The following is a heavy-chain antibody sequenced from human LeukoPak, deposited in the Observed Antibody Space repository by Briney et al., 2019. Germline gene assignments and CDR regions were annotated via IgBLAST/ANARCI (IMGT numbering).Heavy chain of an antibody. CDR3: AREGTGTD. Sequence: GGSLRLSCAASGFSFSDYYMSWIRQAPGKGLEWLAYITPSGTTKTYADSEGRFFISRDNAQSSVTLDMNSLRVEDTGVYYCAREGTGTDWGQGTWVTVSS. CDR2: ITPSGTTK. J-gene: IGHJ3*01. D-gene: IGHD3-10*01. CDR1: GFSFSDYY. V-gene: IGHV3-11*04.